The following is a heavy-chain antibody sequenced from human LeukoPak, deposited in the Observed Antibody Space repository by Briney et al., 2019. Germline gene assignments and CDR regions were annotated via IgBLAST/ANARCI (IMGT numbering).Heavy chain of an antibody. Sequence: SETLSLTCTVSGGSISSYYWSWIRQPAGKGLEWIGRIYTSGSTDYNPSLKSRLTMSVDTSNNQFSLNLSSVTAADTAVYYCARDSIYSAYGDEYWGQGTLVTVSS. V-gene: IGHV4-4*07. D-gene: IGHD5-12*01. CDR1: GGSISSYY. CDR3: ARDSIYSAYGDEY. J-gene: IGHJ4*02. CDR2: IYTSGST.